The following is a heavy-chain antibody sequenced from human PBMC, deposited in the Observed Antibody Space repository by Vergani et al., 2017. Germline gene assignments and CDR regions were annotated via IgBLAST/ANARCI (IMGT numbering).Heavy chain of an antibody. Sequence: QVQLVESGGGVVQPGRSLRLSCAASGFTFSSYGMHWVRQAPGKGLEWVAVIWYDGSNKYYADSVKGRFTISRDNSKKTLYLQMNSLRAEDTAVYYCARDRCESGGSCRRSFYYGMDVWGQGTTVTVSS. J-gene: IGHJ6*02. V-gene: IGHV3-33*01. CDR1: GFTFSSYG. CDR3: ARDRCESGGSCRRSFYYGMDV. CDR2: IWYDGSNK. D-gene: IGHD2-15*01.